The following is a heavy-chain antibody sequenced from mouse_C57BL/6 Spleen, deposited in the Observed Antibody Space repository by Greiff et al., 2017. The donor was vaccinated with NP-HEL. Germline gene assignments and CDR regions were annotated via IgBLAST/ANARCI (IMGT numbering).Heavy chain of an antibody. V-gene: IGHV5-4*03. Sequence: DVMLVESGGGLVKPGGSLKLSCAASGFTFSSYAMSWVRQTPEKRLEWVATISDGGSYTYYPDNVKGRFTISRDNAKNNLYLQMSHLKSEDTAMYYCAREGELGNFDYWGQGTTLTVSS. CDR1: GFTFSSYA. CDR2: ISDGGSYT. J-gene: IGHJ2*01. CDR3: AREGELGNFDY. D-gene: IGHD4-1*01.